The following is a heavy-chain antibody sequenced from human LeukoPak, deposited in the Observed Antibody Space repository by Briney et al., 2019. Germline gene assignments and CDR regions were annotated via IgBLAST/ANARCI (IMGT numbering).Heavy chain of an antibody. CDR2: INSGGDDI. V-gene: IGHV3-48*04. CDR1: GFTFGLYA. D-gene: IGHD2-2*01. CDR3: ARDTIQPGLIDD. Sequence: LPGGSLRLSCAASGFTFGLYAMTWVRQAPGKGLEWISYINSGGDDIHYAASVRGRFTISRDDARNILFLQLSSLRAEDTAVYYCARDTIQPGLIDDWGQGTLVTVSS. J-gene: IGHJ4*02.